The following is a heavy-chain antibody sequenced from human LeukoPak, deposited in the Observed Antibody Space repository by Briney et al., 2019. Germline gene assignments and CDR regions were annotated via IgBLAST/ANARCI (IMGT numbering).Heavy chain of an antibody. J-gene: IGHJ4*02. CDR1: GGSINNYY. CDR3: ARVRCSGGSCYSDY. CDR2: IYYSGST. Sequence: SETLSLTCTVSGGSINNYYRNWIRQSPGKGLEWIGYIYYSGSTTYNPSLRSRITISVDTTKSQFSLKLSSVTAADTAVYYCARVRCSGGSCYSDYWGQGTLVTVSS. D-gene: IGHD2-15*01. V-gene: IGHV4-59*01.